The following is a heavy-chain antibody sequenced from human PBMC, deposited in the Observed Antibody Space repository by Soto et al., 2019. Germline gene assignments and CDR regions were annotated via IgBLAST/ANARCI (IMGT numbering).Heavy chain of an antibody. D-gene: IGHD6-19*01. Sequence: QVQLVQSGAEVKQPGSSVKVSCKTSGGTFSTYATYWVRQAPGQGLEWMGAITPLFGTADYAQKFQGRVTTTADESTSTAYMALSSLRSEDTAVYYCASPNGSYSSGYYYFDYWGQGTLVTVSS. V-gene: IGHV1-69*01. CDR3: ASPNGSYSSGYYYFDY. CDR2: ITPLFGTA. J-gene: IGHJ4*02. CDR1: GGTFSTYA.